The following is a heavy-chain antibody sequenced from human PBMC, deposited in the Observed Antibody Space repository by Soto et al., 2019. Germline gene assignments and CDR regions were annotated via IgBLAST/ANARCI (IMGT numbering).Heavy chain of an antibody. CDR1: GYTFTSYY. J-gene: IGHJ4*02. CDR3: ATIAGRSIDY. V-gene: IGHV1-46*01. CDR2: INPSGGST. Sequence: GASVKVSCKASGYTFTSYYMHWVRQAPGQGLEWMGIINPSGGSTSYAQKFQGRVTMTEDTSTDTAYMELSSLRSEDTAVYYCATIAGRSIDYWGQGTLVTVS.